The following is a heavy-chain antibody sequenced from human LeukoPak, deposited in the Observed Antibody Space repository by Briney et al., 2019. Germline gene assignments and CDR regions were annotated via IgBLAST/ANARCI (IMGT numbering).Heavy chain of an antibody. D-gene: IGHD2-15*01. V-gene: IGHV1-46*01. CDR3: ARGPPGSIDGGGVFDY. CDR2: INPSGGST. CDR1: GYTFTNYY. J-gene: IGHJ4*02. Sequence: ASVKLSCKASGYTFTNYYMQWVRQAPGQGLEWMGLINPSGGSTSYAQTFQGRITMTWDTSTSTVYMELSSLRSEDTAVYYCARGPPGSIDGGGVFDYWGQGTLVTVSS.